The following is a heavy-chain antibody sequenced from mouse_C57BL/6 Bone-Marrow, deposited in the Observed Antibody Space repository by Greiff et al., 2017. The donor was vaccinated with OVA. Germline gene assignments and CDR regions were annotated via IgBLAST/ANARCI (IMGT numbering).Heavy chain of an antibody. CDR1: GFTFSSYA. CDR2: ISDGGSYT. Sequence: EVHLVESGGGLVKPGGSLKLSCAASGFTFSSYAMSWVRQTPEKRLEWVATISDGGSYTYYPDNVKGRFTISRDNAKNNLYLQMSHLKSEDTAMYYCARDTGRYYFDYWGQGTTLTVSS. J-gene: IGHJ2*01. CDR3: ARDTGRYYFDY. D-gene: IGHD4-1*01. V-gene: IGHV5-4*01.